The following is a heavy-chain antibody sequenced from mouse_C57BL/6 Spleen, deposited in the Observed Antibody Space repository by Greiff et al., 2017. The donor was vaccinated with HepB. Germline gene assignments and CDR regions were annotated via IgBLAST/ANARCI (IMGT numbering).Heavy chain of an antibody. Sequence: EVKLVESGGDLVKPGGSLKLSCAASGFTFSSYGMSWVRQTPEKGLEWVATISSGGSYTYYPDSVKGRFTISRDNAKNTLYLQMSSLKSEDTAMYYGARHWDYEENWYFDVWGTGTTVTVSS. D-gene: IGHD2-4*01. CDR2: ISSGGSYT. CDR3: ARHWDYEENWYFDV. V-gene: IGHV5-6*01. CDR1: GFTFSSYG. J-gene: IGHJ1*03.